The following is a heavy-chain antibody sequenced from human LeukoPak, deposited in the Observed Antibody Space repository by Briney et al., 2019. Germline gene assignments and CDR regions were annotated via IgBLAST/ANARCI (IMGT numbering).Heavy chain of an antibody. V-gene: IGHV4-59*01. CDR3: ARGHSTGYCSNWFDP. J-gene: IGHJ5*02. CDR2: VFYSGST. CDR1: GGSISSYY. D-gene: IGHD3-22*01. Sequence: SETLSLTCTVSGGSISSYYWSWIRQPAGKGLEWIGYVFYSGSTNYNPSLQSRVTISLDTSNNQFSLKLSSVTAADTAVYYCARGHSTGYCSNWFDPWGQGTLVTVSS.